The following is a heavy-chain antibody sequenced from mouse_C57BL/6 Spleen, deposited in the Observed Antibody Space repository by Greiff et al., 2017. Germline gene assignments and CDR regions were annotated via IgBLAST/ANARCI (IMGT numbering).Heavy chain of an antibody. CDR2: IRSKSNNYAT. D-gene: IGHD3-2*02. CDR1: GFSFNTYA. V-gene: IGHV10-1*01. Sequence: DVQLVESGGGLVQPKGSLKLSCAASGFSFNTYAMNWVRQAPGKGLEWVARIRSKSNNYATYYADSVKDRFTISSDDSESMLYLQMNNLKTEDTAMYYGVREGTAHDYWGQGTTRTVSS. CDR3: VREGTAHDY. J-gene: IGHJ2*01.